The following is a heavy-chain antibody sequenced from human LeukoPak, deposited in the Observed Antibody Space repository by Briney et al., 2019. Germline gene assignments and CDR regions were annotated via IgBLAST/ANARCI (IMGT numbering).Heavy chain of an antibody. CDR2: INPSGDST. Sequence: ASVKVSCKASGYTFTNYYMHWVRQAPGQGLEWMGIINPSGDSTNYAQKFQGRVTMTRDTSTSTVYMELSSLRSEDTAVYYCARTYSNSSPFDYWGQGTLVPVSS. CDR1: GYTFTNYY. D-gene: IGHD6-6*01. J-gene: IGHJ4*02. CDR3: ARTYSNSSPFDY. V-gene: IGHV1-46*01.